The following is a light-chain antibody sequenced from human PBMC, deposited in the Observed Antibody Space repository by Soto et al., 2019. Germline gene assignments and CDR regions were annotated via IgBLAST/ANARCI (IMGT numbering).Light chain of an antibody. V-gene: IGLV2-8*01. CDR3: NSHGGSTPYV. CDR1: SSDVGGYNY. Sequence: QSALTQPPSASGSPGQSVTISCTGTSSDVGGYNYVSWYQQHPGKAPKLMIYEVSKRPSGVPDRFSGSKSGNTASLTVSGLQPEDEADYYCNSHGGSTPYVFGTGTKLTVL. CDR2: EVS. J-gene: IGLJ1*01.